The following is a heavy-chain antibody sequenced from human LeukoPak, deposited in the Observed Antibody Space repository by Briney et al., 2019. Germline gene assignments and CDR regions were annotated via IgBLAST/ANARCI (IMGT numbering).Heavy chain of an antibody. J-gene: IGHJ6*02. D-gene: IGHD3-16*02. V-gene: IGHV3-7*01. CDR3: TRDYRGKDV. Sequence: GGSLRLSCAASGFTFSTFWMSWVRQAPGKGLEWVANIKQDGSDKFYADSMKGRFTISRDNAKNSVYLQMDSLRVEDTAVYYCTRDYRGKDVWGRGTTVTVSS. CDR2: IKQDGSDK. CDR1: GFTFSTFW.